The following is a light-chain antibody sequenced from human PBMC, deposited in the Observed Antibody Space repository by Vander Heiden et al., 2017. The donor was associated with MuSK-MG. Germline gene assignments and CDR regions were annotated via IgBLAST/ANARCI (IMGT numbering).Light chain of an antibody. J-gene: IGLJ1*01. CDR1: SSDVGGYNY. CDR3: RSDTSSSTRV. V-gene: IGLV2-14*01. Sequence: SALTPPASVSGAPGQSLTISSTGTSSDVGGYNYVCWYLPPPGKAPNLIIYDVSTRPSGSSNRFSGSQSGNTASLTSSGLQDEDEAEYYCRSDTSSSTRVFGTGTKVTVL. CDR2: DVS.